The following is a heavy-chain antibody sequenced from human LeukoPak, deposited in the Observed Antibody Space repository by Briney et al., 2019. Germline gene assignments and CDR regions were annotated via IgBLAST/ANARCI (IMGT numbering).Heavy chain of an antibody. Sequence: GESLKISCKGSGYIFPTYWIAWVRQMPGQGLAWMGIIYPGDSDTRYSPSFQGQVTISADKSISTVYLQWSSLKASDTAMYYCARGTGVGSESDYWGQGTLVTVSS. V-gene: IGHV5-51*01. D-gene: IGHD1-14*01. J-gene: IGHJ4*02. CDR1: GYIFPTYW. CDR2: IYPGDSDT. CDR3: ARGTGVGSESDY.